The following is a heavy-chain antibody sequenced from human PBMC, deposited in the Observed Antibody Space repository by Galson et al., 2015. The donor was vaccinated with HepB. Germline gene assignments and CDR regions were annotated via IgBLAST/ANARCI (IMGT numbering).Heavy chain of an antibody. CDR3: ARHDSSGWYIY. CDR1: GFTFSSHW. Sequence: SLRLSCAASGFTFSSHWMTWVRQAPGKGLEWVASITEVASEKYYVDSVKGRFTISRDNAKNSLHLQMNSLRAEDTAVYYCARHDSSGWYIYWGQGTLVTVSS. CDR2: ITEVASEK. V-gene: IGHV3-7*03. D-gene: IGHD6-19*01. J-gene: IGHJ4*02.